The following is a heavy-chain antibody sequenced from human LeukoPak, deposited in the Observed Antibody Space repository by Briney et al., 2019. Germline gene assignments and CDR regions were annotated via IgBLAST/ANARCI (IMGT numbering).Heavy chain of an antibody. J-gene: IGHJ4*02. CDR1: GGTFSSYA. Sequence: ASVKVSCKASGGTFSSYAISWVRQAPGQGLEWMGGIIPIFGTANYAQKFQGRVTITTDESTSTAYMELSSLRSEDTAVYYCARNGILTGYFDYWGQGTLVTVSS. CDR3: ARNGILTGYFDY. V-gene: IGHV1-69*05. CDR2: IIPIFGTA. D-gene: IGHD3-9*01.